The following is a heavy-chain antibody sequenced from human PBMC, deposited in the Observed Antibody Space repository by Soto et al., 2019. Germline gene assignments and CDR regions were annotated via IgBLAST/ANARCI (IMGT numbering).Heavy chain of an antibody. Sequence: GGSLRLSCAASGFSFSTFEMNWVRQAPGKGLEWVGYINSGSDTIHYADSVRGRFTVSRDNAENPLYRQMNSLRAEDTAVYYRARDCGGGFDYWGQGTLVTVSS. V-gene: IGHV3-48*03. CDR2: INSGSDTI. CDR1: GFSFSTFE. D-gene: IGHD2-21*01. J-gene: IGHJ4*02. CDR3: ARDCGGGFDY.